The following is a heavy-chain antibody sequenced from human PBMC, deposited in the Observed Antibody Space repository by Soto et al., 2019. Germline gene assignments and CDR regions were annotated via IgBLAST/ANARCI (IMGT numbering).Heavy chain of an antibody. V-gene: IGHV1-69*01. Sequence: QVQLVQSGAEVKRPGSSVKVSCKASGGTFNNYALSWVRQAPGQGLEWVGGIIPIFNSANYAQKFQGRVTITADDSTSTAYMELRSLRHDDTAVYYCAREVTVASYSFDFWGQGTLVTVSS. CDR3: AREVTVASYSFDF. CDR2: IIPIFNSA. J-gene: IGHJ4*02. D-gene: IGHD5-12*01. CDR1: GGTFNNYA.